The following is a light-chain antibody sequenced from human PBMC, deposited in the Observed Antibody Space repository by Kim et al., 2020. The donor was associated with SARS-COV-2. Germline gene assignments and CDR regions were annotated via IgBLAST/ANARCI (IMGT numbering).Light chain of an antibody. CDR2: GAS. CDR1: QSVTSRF. V-gene: IGKV3-20*01. Sequence: ERATLSCRASQSVTSRFLAWYQQKPGPAPRLLSYGASSRATGIPDRFSGSGSGTDFTLTISRLELEDFAVYYCQQYDGSPPLTFGGGTKLEI. CDR3: QQYDGSPPLT. J-gene: IGKJ4*01.